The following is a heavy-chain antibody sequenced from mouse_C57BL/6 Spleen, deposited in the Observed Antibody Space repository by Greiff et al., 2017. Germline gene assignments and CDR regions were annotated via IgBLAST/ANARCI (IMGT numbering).Heavy chain of an antibody. CDR1: GYTFTSYW. J-gene: IGHJ2*01. Sequence: QVQLQQPGAELVKPGASVKMSCKASGYTFTSYWITWVKQRPGQGLEWIGDIYPGSGSTNYNEKFKSKATLTVDTSSSTAYMQLSSLTSEDSAVYYCARENMDYYGSSYVDYFDYWGQGTTLTVSS. V-gene: IGHV1-55*01. D-gene: IGHD1-1*01. CDR3: ARENMDYYGSSYVDYFDY. CDR2: IYPGSGST.